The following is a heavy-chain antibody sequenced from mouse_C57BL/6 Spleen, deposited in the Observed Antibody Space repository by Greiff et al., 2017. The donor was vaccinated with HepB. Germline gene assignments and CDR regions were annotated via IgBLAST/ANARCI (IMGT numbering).Heavy chain of an antibody. V-gene: IGHV1-81*01. Sequence: VQLQQSGAELARPGPSVTLSCTASGYTFTSYGISWVQQTTGQGLEWIGEISPRSGNTYYNEKFTGKATLTADKSSSTTYMEIRSLTSEDSAVYCCARDYGSSPSYWYFDVWGTGTTVTVSS. J-gene: IGHJ1*03. CDR3: ARDYGSSPSYWYFDV. D-gene: IGHD1-1*01. CDR1: GYTFTSYG. CDR2: ISPRSGNT.